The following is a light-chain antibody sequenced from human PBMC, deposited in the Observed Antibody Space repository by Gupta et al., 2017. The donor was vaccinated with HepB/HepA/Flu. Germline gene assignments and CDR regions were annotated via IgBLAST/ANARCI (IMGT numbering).Light chain of an antibody. CDR1: QSVSSY. CDR3: QQRSNWPQVT. J-gene: IGKJ3*01. V-gene: IGKV3-11*01. Sequence: EIVLTQSPATLSLSPGERATLSCRASQSVSSYLAWYQQKPGQAPRLLIYDASNSDTGITARFSGSGYGKDFTLTISSREPEDFAVYYCQQRSNWPQVTFGHGTKVDIK. CDR2: DAS.